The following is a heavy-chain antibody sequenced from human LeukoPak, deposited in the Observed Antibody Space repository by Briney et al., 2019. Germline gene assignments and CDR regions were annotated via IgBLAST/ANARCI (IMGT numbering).Heavy chain of an antibody. CDR1: GFSFISYG. CDR3: ARDLGYYFDY. V-gene: IGHV3-33*08. CDR2: K. J-gene: IGHJ4*02. Sequence: GGSLRLSCAASGFSFISYGMHWVRQAPGKGLEWVGAKKYADSVKGRFTISRDNSKNTLYLQMNSLRAEDTAVYYCARDLGYYFDYWGQGTLVTVSS.